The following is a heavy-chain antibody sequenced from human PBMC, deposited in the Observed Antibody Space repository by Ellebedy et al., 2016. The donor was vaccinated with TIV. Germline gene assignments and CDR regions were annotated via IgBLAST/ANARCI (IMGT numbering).Heavy chain of an antibody. CDR3: ARGYTSGWYLDY. D-gene: IGHD6-19*01. Sequence: PGGSLRLSCAASGFTFNDYAMHWVRQAPGKGLEWVSGISWNSVRIDYADSVKGRFTISRDHAKNSLYLQMNRLRGEDTALYYCARGYTSGWYLDYWGQGTLVTVSS. CDR1: GFTFNDYA. V-gene: IGHV3-9*01. CDR2: ISWNSVRI. J-gene: IGHJ4*02.